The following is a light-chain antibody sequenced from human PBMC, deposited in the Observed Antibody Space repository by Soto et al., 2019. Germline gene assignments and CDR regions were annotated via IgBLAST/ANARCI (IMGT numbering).Light chain of an antibody. CDR2: FAS. J-gene: IGKJ1*01. Sequence: DIQMTQSPSSLSASVGDRVTITCRASQDIGSHLAWYQQKPEKAPKSLIYFASTLQSGVPSRFSGSGSGTKFTLTISSLQPDDFATYYCQEYNSYSGTFGQGTKVDI. CDR3: QEYNSYSGT. V-gene: IGKV1D-16*01. CDR1: QDIGSH.